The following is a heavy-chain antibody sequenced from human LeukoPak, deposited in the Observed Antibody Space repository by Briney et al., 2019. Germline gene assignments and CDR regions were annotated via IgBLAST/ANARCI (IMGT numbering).Heavy chain of an antibody. CDR2: ISAYNGNT. Sequence: ASVKVSCKASGYTFTSYGISWVRQAPGQGLEWMGWISAYNGNTNYAQKLQGRVTMTTDTSTSTAYMGLRSLRSDDTAVYYCARDRPPHYDFWSGYSLYYYYGMDVWGQGTTVTVSS. V-gene: IGHV1-18*01. D-gene: IGHD3-3*01. J-gene: IGHJ6*02. CDR1: GYTFTSYG. CDR3: ARDRPPHYDFWSGYSLYYYYGMDV.